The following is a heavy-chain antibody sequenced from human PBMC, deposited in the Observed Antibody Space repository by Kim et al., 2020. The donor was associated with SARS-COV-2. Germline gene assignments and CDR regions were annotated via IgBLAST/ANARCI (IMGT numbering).Heavy chain of an antibody. CDR3: ARVAGDYGAYAFDY. V-gene: IGHV1-3*01. Sequence: SQKFQGRVPNTKDTSASTAYMELSSLRAEDTAVYYCARVAGDYGAYAFDYWGQGTLVTVSS. J-gene: IGHJ4*02. D-gene: IGHD4-17*01.